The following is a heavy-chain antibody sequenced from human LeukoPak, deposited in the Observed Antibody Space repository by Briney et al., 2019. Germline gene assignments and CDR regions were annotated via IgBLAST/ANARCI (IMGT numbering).Heavy chain of an antibody. CDR1: GFTFSNAW. Sequence: GGSLRLSWAASGFTFSNAWMSWVRQAPGKGLELVGRIKSKTDGGTTDYAAPVKGRFTISRDDSKNTLYLQMNSLKTEDTAVYYCTTGPSEWLRSISDYWGQGTLVTVSS. CDR3: TTGPSEWLRSISDY. V-gene: IGHV3-15*01. J-gene: IGHJ4*02. D-gene: IGHD5-12*01. CDR2: IKSKTDGGTT.